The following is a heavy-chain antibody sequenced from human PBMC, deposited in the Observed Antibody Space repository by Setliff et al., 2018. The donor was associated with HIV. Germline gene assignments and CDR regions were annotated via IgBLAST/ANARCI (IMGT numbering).Heavy chain of an antibody. J-gene: IGHJ4*02. CDR1: GFIFSDYW. D-gene: IGHD3-16*02. CDR2: IKEDGSEK. Sequence: GSLRLSCVTSGFIFSDYWMTWVRQPPGGGLEWVASIKEDGSEKYSLDSVKGRFTISGDNAKNSLYLQMNSLRAEDTAVYYCAKDIVAPGLFLDYWGQGTLVTVSS. V-gene: IGHV3-7*01. CDR3: AKDIVAPGLFLDY.